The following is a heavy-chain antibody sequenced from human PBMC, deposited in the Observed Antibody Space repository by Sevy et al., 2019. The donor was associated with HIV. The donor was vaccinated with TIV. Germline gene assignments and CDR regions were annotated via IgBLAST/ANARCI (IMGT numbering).Heavy chain of an antibody. V-gene: IGHV3-23*01. CDR1: GFSFDSYG. CDR3: AKGGGGHYDPDEIGYYFYYYNMDV. CDR2: ISGSGTRT. Sequence: GGSLRLSCAVSGFSFDSYGMTWVRQAPGKGLEWVSGISGSGTRTYNADSVKGRFIISRDNSKNTLYLQMNSLRSEGTAIYYCAKGGGGHYDPDEIGYYFYYYNMDVWGKGTTVTVSS. D-gene: IGHD3-22*01. J-gene: IGHJ6*03.